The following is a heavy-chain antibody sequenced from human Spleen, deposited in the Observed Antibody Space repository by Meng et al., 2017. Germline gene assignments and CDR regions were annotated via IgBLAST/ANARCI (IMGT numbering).Heavy chain of an antibody. V-gene: IGHV4-38-2*01. CDR2: IYQSGST. CDR3: ARAPDYFDY. CDR1: GYSITGSYN. J-gene: IGHJ4*02. Sequence: SETLSLTCAVSGYSITGSYNWGWIRQSPGKGLEWIGSIYQSGSTYYNPFLKSRVTISVDTSKNQFSLKLNSVTAADTAVYYCARAPDYFDYWGQGTLVTVSS.